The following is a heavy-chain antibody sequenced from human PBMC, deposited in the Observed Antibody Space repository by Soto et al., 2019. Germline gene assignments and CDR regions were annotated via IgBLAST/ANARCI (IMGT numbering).Heavy chain of an antibody. CDR1: GFSLSTSGVG. Sequence: QITLKESGPTLVKPTQTLTLTCTFSGFSLSTSGVGVGWIRQPPGKALEWLALIYWDDDKRYSPSLKSRLTITKDTSKNPVVLTMTNIDPVDTATYYCAHRDIAVAGTAAGFDIWGQVTMVTVSS. CDR3: AHRDIAVAGTAAGFDI. D-gene: IGHD6-19*01. CDR2: IYWDDDK. V-gene: IGHV2-5*02. J-gene: IGHJ3*02.